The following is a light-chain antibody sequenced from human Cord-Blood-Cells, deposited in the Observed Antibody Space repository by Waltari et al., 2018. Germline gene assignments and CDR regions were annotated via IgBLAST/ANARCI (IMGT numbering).Light chain of an antibody. Sequence: QSVLTQPPSASGTPGQRVTISCSGSSSNIGSNTVNWYQQHPGTAPKLLIYSNKQRPSGAPDRFSGYKSGTSASLAISGLQSEDEADYYCAAWDDSLNGCVFGGGTKLTVL. CDR3: AAWDDSLNGCV. V-gene: IGLV1-44*01. J-gene: IGLJ3*02. CDR1: SSNIGSNT. CDR2: SNK.